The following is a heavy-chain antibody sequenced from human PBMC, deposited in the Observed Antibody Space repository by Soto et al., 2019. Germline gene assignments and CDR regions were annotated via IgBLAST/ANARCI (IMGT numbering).Heavy chain of an antibody. Sequence: ALVKVSCKASGYTFTSYGISWVRQAPGQGLEWMGWISAYNGNTNYAQKLQGRVTMTTDTSTSTAYMELRSLRSDDTAVYYCARDTISYYDYIWGSYPNWFDPWGQGTLVTVSS. V-gene: IGHV1-18*01. CDR2: ISAYNGNT. D-gene: IGHD3-16*02. CDR1: GYTFTSYG. CDR3: ARDTISYYDYIWGSYPNWFDP. J-gene: IGHJ5*02.